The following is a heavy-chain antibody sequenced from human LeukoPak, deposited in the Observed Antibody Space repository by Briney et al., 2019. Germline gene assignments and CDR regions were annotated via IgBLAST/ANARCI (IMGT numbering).Heavy chain of an antibody. J-gene: IGHJ4*01. D-gene: IGHD4-11*01. CDR3: ARPTTITTEAFGY. V-gene: IGHV3-23*01. CDR1: AFTFTDYA. CDR2: ISGRAGST. Sequence: GGSLRLSCAASAFTFTDYAMSWVRQAPGKGPEWVSSISGRAGSTFYADSVKGRFNISRDNSRGTLHLHMRSLRADDTAVYYCARPTTITTEAFGYWGHGTLVTVSS.